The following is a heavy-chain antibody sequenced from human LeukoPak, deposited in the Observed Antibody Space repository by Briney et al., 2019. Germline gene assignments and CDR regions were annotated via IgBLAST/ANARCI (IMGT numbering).Heavy chain of an antibody. Sequence: PSETLSLTCTVSGGSISSSSYYWGWIRQPPGKGLVWIGSIYYSGSTYYNPSLKSRVTISVDTSKNQFSLKLSSVTAADTAVYYCASQVRFLEWPIYIRDYYYGMDVWGQGTTVTVSS. V-gene: IGHV4-39*01. CDR3: ASQVRFLEWPIYIRDYYYGMDV. D-gene: IGHD3-3*01. CDR2: IYYSGST. J-gene: IGHJ6*02. CDR1: GGSISSSSYY.